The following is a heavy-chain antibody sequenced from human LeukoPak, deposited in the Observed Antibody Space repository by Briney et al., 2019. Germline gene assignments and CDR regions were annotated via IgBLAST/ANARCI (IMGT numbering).Heavy chain of an antibody. CDR2: IYYSGST. CDR3: ARRGGSGRSFDY. CDR1: GGSVSSTSYS. J-gene: IGHJ4*02. V-gene: IGHV4-61*01. Sequence: SETLSLTCTVSGGSVSSTSYSWIWPRQPPGKGLEWIGYIYYSGSTNYNPSLKSRVTISVDTSKNQFSLKLTSVTAADTAMYYCARRGGSGRSFDYWGQGALVTVSS. D-gene: IGHD3-10*01.